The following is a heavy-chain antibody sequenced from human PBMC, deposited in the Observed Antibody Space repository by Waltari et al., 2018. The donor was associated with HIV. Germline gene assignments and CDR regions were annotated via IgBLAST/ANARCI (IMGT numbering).Heavy chain of an antibody. Sequence: QVQLLQSGAEVKKPGAYVKVSCKPSGYPFTSYGLTRVRQARAPGLEWMGGISADNGNTNYAQKLQGRVTMTTDTSTSTAYMELRSLRSDDTAVYYCARHMGGDYYDSSGYYLPVDYWGQGTLVTVSS. CDR1: GYPFTSYG. V-gene: IGHV1-18*01. CDR2: ISADNGNT. D-gene: IGHD3-22*01. J-gene: IGHJ4*02. CDR3: ARHMGGDYYDSSGYYLPVDY.